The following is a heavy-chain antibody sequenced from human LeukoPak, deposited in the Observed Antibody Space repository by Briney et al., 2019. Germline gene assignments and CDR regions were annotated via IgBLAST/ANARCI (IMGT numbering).Heavy chain of an antibody. CDR3: ARAAWGRYGSGSSITIFDY. CDR2: IYYSGST. CDR1: GGSISSYY. J-gene: IGHJ4*02. D-gene: IGHD3-10*01. Sequence: SETLSLTCTVSGGSISSYYWSWIRQPPGKGLEWIGYIYYSGSTNYNPSLKSRVTISVDTSKNQFSLKLSSGTAADTAVYYYARAAWGRYGSGSSITIFDYWGQGTLVTVSS. V-gene: IGHV4-59*01.